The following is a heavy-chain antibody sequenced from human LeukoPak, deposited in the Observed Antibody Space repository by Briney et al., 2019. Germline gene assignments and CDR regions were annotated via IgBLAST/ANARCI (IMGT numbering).Heavy chain of an antibody. CDR1: GFTFSSYA. CDR2: IWYDGSNK. Sequence: PGRSLRLSCAASGFTFSSYAMHWVRQAPGKGLEWVAVIWYDGSNKYYADSVKGRFTISRDNSKNTLYLQMNSLRAEDTAVYYCARDRGGLGDWGQGTLVTVSS. CDR3: ARDRGGLGD. V-gene: IGHV3-33*08. D-gene: IGHD3-16*01. J-gene: IGHJ4*02.